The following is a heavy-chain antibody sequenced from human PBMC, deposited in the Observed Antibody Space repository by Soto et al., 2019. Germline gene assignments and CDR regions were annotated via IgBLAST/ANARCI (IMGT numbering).Heavy chain of an antibody. Sequence: GGSLRLSCAASGFTFSSYGMHWVRQAPGKGLEWVAVISYDGSNKYYADSVKGRFTISRDNSKNTLYLQMNSLRAEDTAVYYCAKEFRDYYDSSGLRAYYYYGMDVWGQGTTVTVSS. CDR1: GFTFSSYG. J-gene: IGHJ6*02. CDR2: ISYDGSNK. D-gene: IGHD3-22*01. V-gene: IGHV3-30*18. CDR3: AKEFRDYYDSSGLRAYYYYGMDV.